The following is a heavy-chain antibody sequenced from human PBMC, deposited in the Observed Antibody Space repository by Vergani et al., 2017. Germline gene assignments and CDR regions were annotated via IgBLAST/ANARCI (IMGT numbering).Heavy chain of an antibody. CDR3: ARGGYYDILTGYLTNGMDV. CDR1: GYTFTSYG. Sequence: QVQLVQSGAEVKKPGASVKVSCKASGYTFTSYGISWVRQAPGQGLEWMGWISAYNGNTNYAQKLQGRVTMTTDTSPSTAYMELRSLRSYDTAVYYCARGGYYDILTGYLTNGMDVWGQGTTVTVSS. V-gene: IGHV1-18*01. D-gene: IGHD3-9*01. CDR2: ISAYNGNT. J-gene: IGHJ6*02.